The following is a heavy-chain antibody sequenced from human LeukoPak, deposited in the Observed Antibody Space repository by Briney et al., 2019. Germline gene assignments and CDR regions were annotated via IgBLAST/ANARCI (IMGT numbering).Heavy chain of an antibody. V-gene: IGHV3-30*04. CDR2: TSFDVSNK. D-gene: IGHD2-2*02. CDR3: ARGYCTSTSCYNDY. Sequence: GGSLRLSCAASGFTFSSYAMHWVRQAPGKGLEWVATTSFDVSNKYYADSVKGRFTISRDNSKNTLYLQMNSLRTEDTAVYSCARGYCTSTSCYNDYWGQGTLVTVSS. J-gene: IGHJ4*02. CDR1: GFTFSSYA.